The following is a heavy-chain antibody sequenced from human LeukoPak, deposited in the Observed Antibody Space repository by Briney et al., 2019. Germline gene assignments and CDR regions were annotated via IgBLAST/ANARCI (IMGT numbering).Heavy chain of an antibody. Sequence: GGSLRLSCAASGFTFSTYWMHWVRQAPGKGLVWVSRFNSDGRSAYYADSVKGRFTISRDNAKNTLYLQMNSLRAEDTAVYYCARENWGSLPHWGQGTLVTVSS. CDR3: ARENWGSLPH. D-gene: IGHD3-16*01. CDR2: FNSDGRSA. J-gene: IGHJ4*02. V-gene: IGHV3-74*01. CDR1: GFTFSTYW.